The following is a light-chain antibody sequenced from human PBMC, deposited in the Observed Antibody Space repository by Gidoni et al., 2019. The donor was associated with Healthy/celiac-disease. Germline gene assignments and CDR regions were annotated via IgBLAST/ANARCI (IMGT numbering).Light chain of an antibody. V-gene: IGKV1-33*01. CDR2: DAT. CDR1: QDIRNY. CDR3: QQYDNLPLV. Sequence: DIQMTHSPSSLSASVGDRVTITCQASQDIRNYLNWYQQKPGKAPKLLIYDATNLETGVPSRFSGIGSETDFTFTISSLQHEDIATYYCQQYDNLPLVFGQGTKLEIK. J-gene: IGKJ2*01.